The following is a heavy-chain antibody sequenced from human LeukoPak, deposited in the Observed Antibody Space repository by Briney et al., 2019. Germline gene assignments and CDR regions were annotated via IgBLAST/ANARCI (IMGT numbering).Heavy chain of an antibody. D-gene: IGHD1-7*01. CDR2: IIPIFGTA. CDR1: GGTFSSYA. Sequence: ASVKVSCKASGGTFSSYAISWVRQAPGQGLEWMGGIIPIFGTANYAQKFQGRVTITADKSTSTAYMELSSLRSEDTAVYYCARDRMGLLGYYMDVWGKGTTVTVSS. CDR3: ARDRMGLLGYYMDV. V-gene: IGHV1-69*06. J-gene: IGHJ6*03.